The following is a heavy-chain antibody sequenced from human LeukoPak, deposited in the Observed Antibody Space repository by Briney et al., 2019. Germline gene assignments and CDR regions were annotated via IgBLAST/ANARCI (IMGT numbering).Heavy chain of an antibody. D-gene: IGHD3-10*01. CDR3: ARDALGGSGSSDY. Sequence: GASVKVSCKASGYTFTTYGLSWVRQAPGQGLEWIGWISTYNGNTNYAQKFQGRVTMTTDTSTSTAYMELRSLISDDTAVYYCARDALGGSGSSDYWGQGTLVTVSS. CDR1: GYTFTTYG. CDR2: ISTYNGNT. V-gene: IGHV1-18*01. J-gene: IGHJ4*02.